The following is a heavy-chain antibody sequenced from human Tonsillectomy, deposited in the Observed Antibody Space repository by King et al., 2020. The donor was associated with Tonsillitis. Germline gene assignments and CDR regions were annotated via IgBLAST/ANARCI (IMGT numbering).Heavy chain of an antibody. Sequence: VQLVESGGGLVEPRGSLRLSCADSGFTFSKAWMSWVRQAPGKGLEWVGRIKSKTDGETIDYAAPVKGRFTISRDDSKNTLYLQMNSLKTEDTAVYYCTTDSRFSSRWGFDSWGQGTLVTVSS. CDR3: TTDSRFSSRWGFDS. D-gene: IGHD6-13*01. V-gene: IGHV3-15*01. J-gene: IGHJ4*02. CDR2: IKSKTDGETI. CDR1: GFTFSKAW.